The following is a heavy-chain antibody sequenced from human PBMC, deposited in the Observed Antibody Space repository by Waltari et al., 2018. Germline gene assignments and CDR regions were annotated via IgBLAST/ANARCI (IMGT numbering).Heavy chain of an antibody. Sequence: QVQLVQSGAEVKKPGASVKVSCKASGYTFTSYDINWVRQATGQGLEWMGWMNPNSGNTGYAQKFQGRVTMTRNTSISTAYMELSSLRSEDTAVYYCARVPSEQWLVHPGAIDYWGQGTLVTVSS. CDR1: GYTFTSYD. V-gene: IGHV1-8*01. J-gene: IGHJ4*02. CDR3: ARVPSEQWLVHPGAIDY. CDR2: MNPNSGNT. D-gene: IGHD6-19*01.